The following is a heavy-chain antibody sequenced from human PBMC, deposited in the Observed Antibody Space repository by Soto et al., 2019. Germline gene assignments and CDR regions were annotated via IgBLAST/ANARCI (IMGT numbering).Heavy chain of an antibody. Sequence: QITLKESGPTLVKPTQTLTLTCTFSGFSLPTDRVGVGWIRQPPGKALEWLAVIYWDDTKTYRPSLKSRLTITKATSKTQVALTMTDMDPVDTATYYCAHAYGGRSLYWGQGTLVTVSS. CDR2: IYWDDTK. CDR1: GFSLPTDRVG. CDR3: AHAYGGRSLY. V-gene: IGHV2-5*02. D-gene: IGHD1-26*01. J-gene: IGHJ4*02.